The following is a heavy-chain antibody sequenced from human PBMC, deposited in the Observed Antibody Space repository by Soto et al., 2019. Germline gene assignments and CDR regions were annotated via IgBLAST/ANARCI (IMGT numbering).Heavy chain of an antibody. CDR1: GYSFTSYW. D-gene: IGHD2-15*01. Sequence: PGESLKISCKGSGYSFTSYWIGWVRQMPGKGLEWMGIIYPGGSDTRYSPSFQGQVTISADKSISTAYLQWSSLKASDTAMYYCARHWVRSGGSLNYYYMDVWGKGTTVTVSS. J-gene: IGHJ6*03. CDR3: ARHWVRSGGSLNYYYMDV. CDR2: IYPGGSDT. V-gene: IGHV5-51*01.